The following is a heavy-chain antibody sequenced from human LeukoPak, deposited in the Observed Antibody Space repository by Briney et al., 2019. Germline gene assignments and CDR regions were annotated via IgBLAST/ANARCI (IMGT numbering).Heavy chain of an antibody. CDR3: AREVGGYSSSWYGDYFDY. CDR1: GGSISSYY. Sequence: SETLTLTCTVSGGSISSYYWSWIRQPPGKGLEWIGYIYYSGSTNYNPSLKSRVTISVDTSKNQFSLKLSSVTAADTAVYYCAREVGGYSSSWYGDYFDYWGQGTLVTVSS. V-gene: IGHV4-59*01. D-gene: IGHD6-13*01. J-gene: IGHJ4*02. CDR2: IYYSGST.